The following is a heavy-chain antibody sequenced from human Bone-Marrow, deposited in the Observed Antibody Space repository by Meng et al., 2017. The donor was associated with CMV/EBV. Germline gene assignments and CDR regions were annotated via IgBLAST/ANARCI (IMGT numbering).Heavy chain of an antibody. CDR2: MNPNSGNA. J-gene: IGHJ4*02. CDR3: ARYSSIPFDF. Sequence: ASVKVSCKASGYTFTSYDINWVRQATGQGLEWMGWMNPNSGNAGYAQRFQGRVTMTWNTSISTAYMELSSLRSGDTAVYYCARYSSIPFDFWGQGTLVTVSS. D-gene: IGHD6-13*01. V-gene: IGHV1-8*01. CDR1: GYTFTSYD.